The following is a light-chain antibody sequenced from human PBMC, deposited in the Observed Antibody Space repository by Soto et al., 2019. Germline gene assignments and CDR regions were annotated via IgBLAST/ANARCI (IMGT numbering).Light chain of an antibody. J-gene: IGKJ2*01. CDR1: QSVSSG. CDR2: GAS. Sequence: EIVMTQSPATLSVSPGERATLSCRASQSVSSGLAWYQQKPGQAPRLLIYGASPRATGIPARFSGSGSGTEFSLTISSLQSEDVAVYYGNQYNDWPPKQYTFGQGTRLEI. CDR3: NQYNDWPPKQYT. V-gene: IGKV3-15*01.